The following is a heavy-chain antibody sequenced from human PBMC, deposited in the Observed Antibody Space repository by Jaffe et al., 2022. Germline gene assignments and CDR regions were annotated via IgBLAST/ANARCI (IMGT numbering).Heavy chain of an antibody. V-gene: IGHV3-30*18. CDR2: ISYDGSNK. CDR3: AKDVLRFLEWLFEMDV. J-gene: IGHJ6*04. CDR1: GFTFSSYG. D-gene: IGHD3-3*01. Sequence: QVQLVESGGGVVQPGRSLRLSCAASGFTFSSYGMHWVRQAPGKGLEWVAVISYDGSNKYYADSVKGRFTISRDNSKNTLYLQMNSLRAEDTAVYYCAKDVLRFLEWLFEMDVWGKGTTVTVSS.